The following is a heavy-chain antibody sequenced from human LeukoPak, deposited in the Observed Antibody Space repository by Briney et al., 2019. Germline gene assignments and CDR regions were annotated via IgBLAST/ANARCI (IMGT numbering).Heavy chain of an antibody. J-gene: IGHJ4*02. V-gene: IGHV4-39*07. CDR2: IYYSGST. CDR3: ARDKQWAFDY. D-gene: IGHD1-26*01. CDR1: GGSISSSSYY. Sequence: SETLSLTCTVSGGSISSSSYYWGWIRQPPGKGLEWIGSIYYSGSTYYNPSLKSRVTISVDTSKNQFSLKLSSVTAADTAVYYCARDKQWAFDYWGQGTLVTVSS.